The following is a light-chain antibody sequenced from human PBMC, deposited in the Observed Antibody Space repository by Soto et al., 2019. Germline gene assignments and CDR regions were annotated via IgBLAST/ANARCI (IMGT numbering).Light chain of an antibody. Sequence: QSVLTQPPSVSGAPGQRVTISCTGSSSNIGACYDVHWYQQLPGTAPKLLISGNSNRPSGVPDRFSGSKSGTSASLAITGLQAEDEADYNGPSYDGSLSGWVFGGGTKLTVL. CDR1: SSNIGACYD. CDR2: GNS. J-gene: IGLJ3*02. CDR3: PSYDGSLSGWV. V-gene: IGLV1-40*01.